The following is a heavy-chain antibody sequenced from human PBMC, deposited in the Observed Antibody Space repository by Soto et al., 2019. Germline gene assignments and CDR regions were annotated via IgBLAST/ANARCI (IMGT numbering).Heavy chain of an antibody. CDR3: ARDRCSGGSCYSLYNWFDP. D-gene: IGHD2-15*01. CDR1: GYTFTSYG. Sequence: ASVKVSCKASGYTFTSYGISWVRQAPGQGLEWMGWISAYNGNTNYAQKLQGRVTMTTDTSTSTAYMELRSLRSDDTAVYYCARDRCSGGSCYSLYNWFDPWGQGTLGTVSS. CDR2: ISAYNGNT. V-gene: IGHV1-18*01. J-gene: IGHJ5*02.